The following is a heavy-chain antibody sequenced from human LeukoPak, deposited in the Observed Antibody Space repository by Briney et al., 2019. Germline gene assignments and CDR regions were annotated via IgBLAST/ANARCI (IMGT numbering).Heavy chain of an antibody. CDR3: ARVSGTYCGGDCYHPYYFDY. CDR2: INPNSGGT. CDR1: GYTFTGYY. D-gene: IGHD2-21*02. V-gene: IGHV1-2*06. Sequence: GASVKVSCKASGYTFTGYYMHWVRQAPGQGLEWMGRINPNSGGTNYAQKFQGRVTMTRDTSISTAYMELSRLRSDDTAVYYCARVSGTYCGGDCYHPYYFDYWGQGTLVTVSS. J-gene: IGHJ4*02.